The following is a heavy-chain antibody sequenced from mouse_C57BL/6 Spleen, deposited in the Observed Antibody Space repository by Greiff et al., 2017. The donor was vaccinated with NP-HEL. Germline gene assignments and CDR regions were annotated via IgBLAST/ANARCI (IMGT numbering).Heavy chain of an antibody. D-gene: IGHD1-1*01. CDR1: GYTFTSYW. V-gene: IGHV1-69*01. CDR2: IDPSDSYT. J-gene: IGHJ2*01. Sequence: QVQLQQPGAELVMPGASVKLSCKASGYTFTSYWMHWVKQRPGQGLEWIGEIDPSDSYTNYNQKFKGKSTLTVDKSSSTAYMQLSSLTSEDSAVYYCARGGYYYGSSPYFDDWGQGTTLTVSS. CDR3: ARGGYYYGSSPYFDD.